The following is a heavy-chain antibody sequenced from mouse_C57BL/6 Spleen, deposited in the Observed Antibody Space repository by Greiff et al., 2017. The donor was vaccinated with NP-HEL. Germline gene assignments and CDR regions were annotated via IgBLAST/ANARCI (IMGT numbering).Heavy chain of an antibody. D-gene: IGHD1-1*01. CDR3: ARDYDSSYGDYAMDY. CDR1: GYTFTDYY. V-gene: IGHV1-76*01. Sequence: QVQLQESGAELVRPGASVKLSCKASGYTFTDYYINWVKQRPGQGLEWIARIYPGSGNTYYNEKFKGKATLTAEKSSSTAYMQLSSLTSEDSAVYFCARDYDSSYGDYAMDYWGQGTSVTVSS. CDR2: IYPGSGNT. J-gene: IGHJ4*01.